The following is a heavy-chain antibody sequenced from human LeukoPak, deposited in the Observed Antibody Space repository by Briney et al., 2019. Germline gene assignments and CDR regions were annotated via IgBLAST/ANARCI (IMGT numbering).Heavy chain of an antibody. CDR2: MNPNSGNT. CDR3: ARRAVGNSYYYSMDV. D-gene: IGHD6-19*01. J-gene: IGHJ6*03. CDR1: GYTFISYD. Sequence: ASVKVSCQASGYTFISYDINWVRQVTGQGLVWMGWMNPNSGNTGYAQKFQGRVTITRNTSISTAFMELSSLRSEDTAVYYCARRAVGNSYYYSMDVWGKGTTVTVSS. V-gene: IGHV1-8*03.